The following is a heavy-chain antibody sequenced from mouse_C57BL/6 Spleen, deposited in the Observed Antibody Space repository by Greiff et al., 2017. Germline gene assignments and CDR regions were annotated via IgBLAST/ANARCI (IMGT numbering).Heavy chain of an antibody. Sequence: QVQLQQPGAELVRPGSSVKLSCKASGYTFTSYWMHWVKQRPIQGLEWIGNIDPSDSETHYNQKFKDKATLTVDKSSSTAYMQLSSLTSEDSSVYYCAKCSNYHVFDYWGQGTTLTVSS. CDR3: AKCSNYHVFDY. V-gene: IGHV1-52*01. CDR1: GYTFTSYW. CDR2: IDPSDSET. J-gene: IGHJ2*01. D-gene: IGHD2-5*01.